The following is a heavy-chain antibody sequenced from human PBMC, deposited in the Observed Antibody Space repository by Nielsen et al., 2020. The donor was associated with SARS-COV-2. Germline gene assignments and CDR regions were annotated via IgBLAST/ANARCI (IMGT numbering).Heavy chain of an antibody. CDR2: INSDGSST. V-gene: IGHV3-74*01. CDR1: GFTFSSYW. Sequence: GGSLRLSCAASGFTFSSYWMHWVRQAPGKGLVWVSRINSDGSSTSYADSVKGRFTISRDNAKNSLYLQMNSLRAEDTALYYCAKDMGGRDRVYWGQGTLVTVSS. CDR3: AKDMGGRDRVY. D-gene: IGHD3-16*01. J-gene: IGHJ4*02.